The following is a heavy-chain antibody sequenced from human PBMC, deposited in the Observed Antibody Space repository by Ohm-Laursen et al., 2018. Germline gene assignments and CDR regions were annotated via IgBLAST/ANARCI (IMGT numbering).Heavy chain of an antibody. CDR2: ISVYNGNT. J-gene: IGHJ3*02. Sequence: GASVKVSCKTSGYMFTSHGISWVRQAPGQGLEWMGWISVYNGNTNYAQKLLGRLTMTTDTSTNTAYMELRSLRSDDTAVYYCALFLQDIWGQGTMVTVSS. D-gene: IGHD3-10*02. CDR1: GYMFTSHG. V-gene: IGHV1-18*01. CDR3: ALFLQDI.